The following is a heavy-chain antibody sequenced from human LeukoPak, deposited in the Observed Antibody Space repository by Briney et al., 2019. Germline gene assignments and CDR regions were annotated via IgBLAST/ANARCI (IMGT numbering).Heavy chain of an antibody. CDR1: GGSISSSSYY. J-gene: IGHJ4*02. CDR2: IYYSGST. D-gene: IGHD6-13*01. Sequence: SETLSLTCSVSGGSISSSSYYWGWIRQSPGKGLEWIGSIYYSGSTYYYPSLKSRVTISVDTSKNQFSLKLSSVTAADTAVYYCARHPVPYAAEVDTPFDYWGQGTLVTVSS. V-gene: IGHV4-39*01. CDR3: ARHPVPYAAEVDTPFDY.